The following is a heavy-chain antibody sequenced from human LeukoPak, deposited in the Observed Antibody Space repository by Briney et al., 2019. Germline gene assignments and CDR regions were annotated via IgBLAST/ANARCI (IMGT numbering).Heavy chain of an antibody. CDR1: GYTFTSYY. Sequence: ASVKVSCKASGYTFTSYYIHWVRQAPGQGLEWMGLINPSGGSTNYAQKFQGRVTMTRDTSTSTVYMELSSLRSEDTAVYYCARPATDTLSDFYFFYMDVWGKGTTVTVSS. J-gene: IGHJ6*03. CDR3: ARPATDTLSDFYFFYMDV. CDR2: INPSGGST. V-gene: IGHV1-46*01. D-gene: IGHD2/OR15-2a*01.